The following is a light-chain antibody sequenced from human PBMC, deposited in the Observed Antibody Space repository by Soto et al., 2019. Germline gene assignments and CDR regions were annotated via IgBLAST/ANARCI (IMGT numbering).Light chain of an antibody. J-gene: IGLJ1*01. CDR1: SSDVGAYNY. CDR3: GSYAGSNTHYV. V-gene: IGLV2-14*03. CDR2: DVS. Sequence: QSALTQPASVSGSPGQSIAISCTGTSSDVGAYNYVSWYQHHPGKAPELLLYDVSNRPSGVSDRFSGSRSGNTASLTISALQAEDEADYYCGSYAGSNTHYVFGTGTKLTVL.